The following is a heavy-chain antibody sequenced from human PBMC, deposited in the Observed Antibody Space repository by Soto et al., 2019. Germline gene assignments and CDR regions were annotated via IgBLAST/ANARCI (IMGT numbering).Heavy chain of an antibody. D-gene: IGHD4-4*01. CDR1: GGTFSSYA. V-gene: IGHV1-69*13. CDR3: AREGASNPILWYGMDV. J-gene: IGHJ6*02. Sequence: GASVKVSCKASGGTFSSYAISWVRQAPGQGLEWMGGIIPIFGTANYAQKFQGRVTITADESTSTAYMELSSLRSEDTAVYYCAREGASNPILWYGMDVWGQGTTVTVSS. CDR2: IIPIFGTA.